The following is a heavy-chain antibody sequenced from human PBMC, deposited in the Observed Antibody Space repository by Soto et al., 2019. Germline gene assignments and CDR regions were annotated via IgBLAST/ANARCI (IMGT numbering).Heavy chain of an antibody. CDR2: IKSKTDGGTT. D-gene: IGHD2-15*01. Sequence: EVQLVESGGGLVKPGGSLRLSCAASGFTFSNAWMNWVRQAPGKGLEWVGRIKSKTDGGTTDYAAPVKGRFTISRDDSKNTLYLQMNSLKTEYTAVYYCTAPLGYCSGGSCYIYYYYYGMDVWGQGTTVTVSS. V-gene: IGHV3-15*07. J-gene: IGHJ6*02. CDR3: TAPLGYCSGGSCYIYYYYYGMDV. CDR1: GFTFSNAW.